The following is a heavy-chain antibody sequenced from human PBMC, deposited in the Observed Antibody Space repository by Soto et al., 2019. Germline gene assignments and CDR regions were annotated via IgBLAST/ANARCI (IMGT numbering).Heavy chain of an antibody. CDR3: TRPNFTVNDYYYYYMDV. D-gene: IGHD4-4*01. Sequence: GGSLRLSCAASGFTFSGSAMHWVRQASGKGLEWVGRIRSKANSYATAYAASVKGRFTISRDDSKNTAYLQMNSLKTEDTAVYYCTRPNFTVNDYYYYYMDVWGKGTTVTVSS. J-gene: IGHJ6*03. V-gene: IGHV3-73*01. CDR2: IRSKANSYAT. CDR1: GFTFSGSA.